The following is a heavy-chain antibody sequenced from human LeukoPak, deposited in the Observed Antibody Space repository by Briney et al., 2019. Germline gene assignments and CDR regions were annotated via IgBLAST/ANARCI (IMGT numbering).Heavy chain of an antibody. J-gene: IGHJ4*02. CDR3: ARDLYYYDSSGYI. CDR1: GFNFSSYS. CDR2: ISSSSSDI. V-gene: IGHV3-21*01. D-gene: IGHD3-22*01. Sequence: VGSLRLSCAASGFNFSSYSMNWVRQAPGKGLEWVSSISSSSSDIYYAVSVKGRFTISRDNAMNSLYLQMNSLRAEDTAVYYCARDLYYYDSSGYIWGQGTLVTVSS.